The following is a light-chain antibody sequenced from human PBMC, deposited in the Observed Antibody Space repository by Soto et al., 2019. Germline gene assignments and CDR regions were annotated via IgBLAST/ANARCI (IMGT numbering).Light chain of an antibody. V-gene: IGLV1-40*01. CDR3: QSYDSSLSGVV. Sequence: QSVLTQPPSVSGAPGXXVTISCTXXXSNIGAGYDVHWYQQLPGTAPKLLIYGNSNRPSGVPDRFSGSKSGTSASLAITGLQAEDEADYYCQSYDSSLSGVVFGGGTQLTVL. CDR2: GNS. J-gene: IGLJ2*01. CDR1: XSNIGAGYD.